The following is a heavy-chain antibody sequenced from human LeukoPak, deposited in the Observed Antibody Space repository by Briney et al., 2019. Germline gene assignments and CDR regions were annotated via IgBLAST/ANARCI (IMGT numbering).Heavy chain of an antibody. D-gene: IGHD3-22*01. Sequence: GASVKVSCKASGYTFTGYYMHWVRQAPGQGLEWMGRINPNSGGTNYAQKFQGRVTMTRDTSISTAYMELSRLRSDDTAVYYCARDQDSSGYPDYWGQGTLVTVSS. CDR2: INPNSGGT. J-gene: IGHJ4*02. CDR1: GYTFTGYY. CDR3: ARDQDSSGYPDY. V-gene: IGHV1-2*06.